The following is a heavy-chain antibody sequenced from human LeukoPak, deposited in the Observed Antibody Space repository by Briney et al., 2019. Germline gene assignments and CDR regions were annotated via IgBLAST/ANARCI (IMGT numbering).Heavy chain of an antibody. J-gene: IGHJ4*02. V-gene: IGHV3-48*02. CDR1: EFTFSSYG. D-gene: IGHD1-26*01. Sequence: PGGSLRLSCAASEFTFSSYGMNWVRQAPGKGLEWGSYISGGSGTIYYADSVKGRFTISRDNAKNSLYLQMNSLRDEDTAVYYCARGRGGSYWFDYWGQGSLVTVSS. CDR3: ARGRGGSYWFDY. CDR2: ISGGSGTI.